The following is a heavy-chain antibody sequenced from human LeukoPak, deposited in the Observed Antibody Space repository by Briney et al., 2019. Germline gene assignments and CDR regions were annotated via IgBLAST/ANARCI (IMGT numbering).Heavy chain of an antibody. D-gene: IGHD2-15*01. CDR2: ISGSGGST. CDR1: GFTFSSYA. V-gene: IGHV3-23*01. Sequence: GGSLRLSCAASGFTFSSYAMSWVRQAPGKGLEWVSAISGSGGSTYYADSVKGRFTISRDNSKNTLYLQMNSLRAEDTAVYYCAKRHHRCPGYCSGGSCYVDYWGQGTLVTVSS. J-gene: IGHJ4*02. CDR3: AKRHHRCPGYCSGGSCYVDY.